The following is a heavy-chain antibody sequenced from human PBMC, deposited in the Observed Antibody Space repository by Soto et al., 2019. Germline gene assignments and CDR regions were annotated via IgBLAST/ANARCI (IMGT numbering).Heavy chain of an antibody. D-gene: IGHD4-17*01. CDR3: ARDDYGVDS. J-gene: IGHJ4*02. CDR2: IYYSGST. Sequence: LSLTCTVSGGSISTYYWSWIRQPPGKGLEWIGYIYYSGSTNYNPSLKSRVTISVDTSKNQFSLKLSSVTAADTAVYYCARDDYGVDSWGQGYLVTVSS. CDR1: GGSISTYY. V-gene: IGHV4-59*01.